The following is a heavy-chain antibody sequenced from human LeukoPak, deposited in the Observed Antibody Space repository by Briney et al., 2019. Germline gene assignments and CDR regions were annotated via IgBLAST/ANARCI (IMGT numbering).Heavy chain of an antibody. D-gene: IGHD1-14*01. V-gene: IGHV1-69*04. Sequence: SVKVSCKASGGTFSSYAISWVRQAPGQGLEWMGRIIPILGIANYAQKFQGRVTITADKSTSTAYMELSSLRPEDTAVYYCARYHNDRDDWGQGTLVTVSS. CDR3: ARYHNDRDD. CDR1: GGTFSSYA. J-gene: IGHJ4*02. CDR2: IIPILGIA.